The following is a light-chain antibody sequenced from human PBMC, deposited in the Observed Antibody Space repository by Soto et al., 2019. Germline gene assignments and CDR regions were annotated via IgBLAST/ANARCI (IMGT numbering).Light chain of an antibody. CDR2: DAS. V-gene: IGKV3-11*01. CDR1: QSVSSN. CDR3: QQRSNWSRT. J-gene: IGKJ1*01. Sequence: EIVLTQSPATLSLSPGERATLSCRASQSVSSNLAWYQQKPGQAPRLLIYDASNRATGIPARFSGSGSGTDFTLTISSLEPEDFAVYYCQQRSNWSRTFGQGTKVEIK.